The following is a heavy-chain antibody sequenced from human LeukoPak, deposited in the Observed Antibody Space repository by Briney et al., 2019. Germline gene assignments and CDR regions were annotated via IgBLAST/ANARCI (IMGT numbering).Heavy chain of an antibody. D-gene: IGHD2-2*02. J-gene: IGHJ3*02. V-gene: IGHV4-59*01. CDR3: ARGRMTHCSSTSCYKGRAFDI. CDR2: IYYSGST. CDR1: GGSISSYY. Sequence: SETLSLTCTVSGGSISSYYWSWIRQPPGKGLEWIGYIYYSGSTNYNPSLKSRVTISVDTSKNQFSLKLSSVTAADTAVYYCARGRMTHCSSTSCYKGRAFDIWGQGTMVTVSS.